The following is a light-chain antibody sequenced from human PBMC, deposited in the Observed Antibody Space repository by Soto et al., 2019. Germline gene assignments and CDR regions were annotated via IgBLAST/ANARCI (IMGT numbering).Light chain of an antibody. V-gene: IGKV1-39*01. CDR1: QTITNY. J-gene: IGKJ1*01. CDR2: AAS. Sequence: DIQMTQSPSSLSASVGDRVTITCRASQTITNYLNWYQQKPGKAPKLLIYAASTLLSGVPARFSGGGSGKDFTLIIDSLQPEDFATYYCQQSYSSPWTFGQGTKVEIK. CDR3: QQSYSSPWT.